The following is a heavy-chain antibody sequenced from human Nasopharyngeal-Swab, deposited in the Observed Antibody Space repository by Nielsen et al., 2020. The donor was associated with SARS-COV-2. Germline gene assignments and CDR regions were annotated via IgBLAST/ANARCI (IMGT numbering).Heavy chain of an antibody. J-gene: IGHJ4*02. CDR1: GYSFTSYW. CDR3: ARLVEVDSSGYYYAAGY. V-gene: IGHV5-51*01. D-gene: IGHD3-22*01. Sequence: GESLKISCNGSGYSFTSYWIGWVRQMPGKGLEWMGIIYPGDSDTRYSPSFQGQVTISADKSISTAYLQWSSLKASDTAMYYCARLVEVDSSGYYYAAGYWGQGTLVTVSS. CDR2: IYPGDSDT.